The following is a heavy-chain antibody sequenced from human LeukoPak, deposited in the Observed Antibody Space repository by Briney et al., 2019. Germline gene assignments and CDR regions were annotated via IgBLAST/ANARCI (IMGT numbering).Heavy chain of an antibody. J-gene: IGHJ4*02. CDR2: ISFDGNDE. CDR1: GFTFSNYG. Sequence: GGSLRLSCAASGFTFSNYGMHWVRQAPGKGLEWVAVISFDGNDEYYADSVKGRFTISRDKSKNTLYLQMTSLGTEDTAVYYCARERATSTSTWSFDYWGQGTLVTVSS. D-gene: IGHD2-2*01. CDR3: ARERATSTSTWSFDY. V-gene: IGHV3-30*03.